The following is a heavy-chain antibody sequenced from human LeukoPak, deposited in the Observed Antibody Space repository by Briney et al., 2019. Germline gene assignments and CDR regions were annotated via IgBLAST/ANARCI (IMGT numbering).Heavy chain of an antibody. CDR2: ISPSGGST. Sequence: ASVKVSCKASGYTFTSYYMHWVRQAPGQGLEWMGIISPSGGSTSYAQKFQGRVTMTRDMSTSTVYMELSSLRSEDTAVYYCASSPADCSSTSCPGEDYYYYYYMDVWGKGTTVTVSS. CDR3: ASSPADCSSTSCPGEDYYYYYYMDV. J-gene: IGHJ6*03. D-gene: IGHD2-2*01. V-gene: IGHV1-46*01. CDR1: GYTFTSYY.